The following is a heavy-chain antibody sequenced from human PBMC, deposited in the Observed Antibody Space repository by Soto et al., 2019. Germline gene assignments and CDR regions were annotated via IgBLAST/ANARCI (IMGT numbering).Heavy chain of an antibody. J-gene: IGHJ4*02. CDR1: GYAFTTYG. CDR2: ISAHNGNT. V-gene: IGHV1-18*01. CDR3: ARGRDGDY. D-gene: IGHD6-6*01. Sequence: QVHLVQSGAEVKKPGASVKVSCNGSGYAFTTYGITWVRQAPGQGLEWMGWISAHNGNTNYAHKVPGRVTVTRDTSTSTAYMELRSLRSDDTAVYYCARGRDGDYWGQGALVTVSS.